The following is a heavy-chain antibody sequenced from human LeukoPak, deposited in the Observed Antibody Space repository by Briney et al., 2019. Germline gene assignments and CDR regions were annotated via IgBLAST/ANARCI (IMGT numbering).Heavy chain of an antibody. V-gene: IGHV3-53*01. D-gene: IGHD6-13*01. CDR2: IYSGGST. CDR1: GFTVSSKY. J-gene: IGHJ4*02. CDR3: ARGETALVLDY. Sequence: GGSLRLSCAASGFTVSSKYMSWVRQAPGKGLEWVSVIYSGGSTYYTDSVKGRFTISRDNSKNTLYLQMNSLRAEDTAVYYWARGETALVLDYWGQGTLVTVSS.